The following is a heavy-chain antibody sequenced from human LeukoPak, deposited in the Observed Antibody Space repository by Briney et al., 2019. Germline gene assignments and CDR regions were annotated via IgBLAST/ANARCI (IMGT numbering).Heavy chain of an antibody. CDR2: ISWNSGSI. D-gene: IGHD3-22*01. J-gene: IGHJ6*02. CDR3: ARDYYYDSSGYYRSPKYYYYGMDV. CDR1: GFTFDDYA. V-gene: IGHV3-9*01. Sequence: GGSLRLSCAASGFTFDDYAMHWVRQAPGKGLEWVSGISWNSGSIGYADSVKGRFTISRDNAKNSLYLQMNSLRAEDTALHYCARDYYYDSSGYYRSPKYYYYGMDVWGQGTTVTVSS.